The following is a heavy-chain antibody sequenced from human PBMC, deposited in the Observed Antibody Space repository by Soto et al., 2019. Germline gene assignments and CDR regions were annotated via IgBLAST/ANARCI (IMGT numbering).Heavy chain of an antibody. D-gene: IGHD4-17*01. CDR2: IYYSGST. J-gene: IGHJ5*02. V-gene: IGHV4-31*03. CDR3: MREVRSHNWFDP. Sequence: QVQLQESGPGLVKPSQTLSLTCTVSGGSISSGGYYWSWIRQHPGRGLEWIGYIYYSGSTYYNPSLKSRVTISVDTSKNQFSLKLSSVTAADTAVYYCMREVRSHNWFDPWGQGTLVTVSS. CDR1: GGSISSGGYY.